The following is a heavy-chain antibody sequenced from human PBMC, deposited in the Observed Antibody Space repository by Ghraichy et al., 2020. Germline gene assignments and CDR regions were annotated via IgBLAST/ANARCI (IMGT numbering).Heavy chain of an antibody. CDR3: AKDPNWGSGY. CDR1: GFTFNTQW. V-gene: IGHV3-7*05. CDR2: LNPDGNAK. Sequence: GGSLRLSCAASGFTFNTQWMSWVRQAPGKGLEWVALLNPDGNAKYYADSVKGRFTISRDNDKNSLYLQMNSLRDEHTAVYYCAKDPNWGSGYWGQGTLVTVSS. J-gene: IGHJ4*02. D-gene: IGHD7-27*01.